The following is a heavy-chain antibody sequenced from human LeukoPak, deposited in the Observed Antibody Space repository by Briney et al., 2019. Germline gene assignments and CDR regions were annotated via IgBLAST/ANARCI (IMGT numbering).Heavy chain of an antibody. Sequence: ASVKVSCKASGYTFTSYAMHWVRQAPGQRLEWMGWINAGNGNTKYSQKFQGRVTITRDTSASTAYMELSSLRSEYTAVYYCASQLAAAWYPFDYWGQGTLVTVSS. CDR1: GYTFTSYA. CDR2: INAGNGNT. CDR3: ASQLAAAWYPFDY. D-gene: IGHD6-13*01. V-gene: IGHV1-3*01. J-gene: IGHJ4*02.